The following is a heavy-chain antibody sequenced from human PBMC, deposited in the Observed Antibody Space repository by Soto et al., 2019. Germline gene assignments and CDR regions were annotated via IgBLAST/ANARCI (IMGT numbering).Heavy chain of an antibody. CDR1: GVSFNNNG. J-gene: IGHJ6*02. CDR3: ARFLYYGSGSYSPYGMDV. CDR2: VSPPFRTS. V-gene: IGHV1-69*01. Sequence: QVQLVQSGAEVKKPGSSVKVSCKTSGVSFNNNGIGWVRQAPGHGLEWMGGVSPPFRTSDYARKFQGRISITADASTGTVNMELSSLTSEDTAQYYCARFLYYGSGSYSPYGMDVWGQGTTVTVSS. D-gene: IGHD3-10*01.